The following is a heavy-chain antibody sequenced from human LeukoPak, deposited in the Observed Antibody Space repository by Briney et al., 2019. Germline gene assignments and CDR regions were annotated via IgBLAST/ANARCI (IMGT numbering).Heavy chain of an antibody. CDR2: ISGSGGST. CDR1: GFTFSTYG. V-gene: IGHV3-23*01. J-gene: IGHJ5*02. Sequence: GGSLRLSCAASGFTFSTYGMSWVRQAPGKGLEWVSAISGSGGSTYYADSVKGRFTISRDNSKNTLYLQMNSLRAEDTAVYYCAKDSWSDDYGDNWFDPWGQGTLVTVSS. D-gene: IGHD4-17*01. CDR3: AKDSWSDDYGDNWFDP.